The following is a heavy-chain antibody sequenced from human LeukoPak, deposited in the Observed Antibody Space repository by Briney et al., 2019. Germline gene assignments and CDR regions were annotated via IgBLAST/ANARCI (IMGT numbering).Heavy chain of an antibody. CDR1: GFTFSSYA. V-gene: IGHV3-30*04. CDR3: ARDRPSTVFGVADYYHMVV. CDR2: ISSGGSSK. Sequence: PGGSLSLSCAASGFTFSSYATHGVRQAPGKGLEWVAVISSGGSSKYYAESVKGRFTISRDNSKSTLYLEMKSLRVEDTAVYSCARDRPSTVFGVADYYHMVVWGKETTVTVSS. D-gene: IGHD3-3*01. J-gene: IGHJ6*03.